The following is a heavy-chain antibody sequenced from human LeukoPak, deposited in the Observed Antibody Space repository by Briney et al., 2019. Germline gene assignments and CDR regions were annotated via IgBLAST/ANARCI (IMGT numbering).Heavy chain of an antibody. Sequence: PSETLSLTCTVSGYAITSGGFSWNWIRQPPGTGLEWIGCIYDRGPAYYNPSLKSRFTISVDRPKNQFFLNVTSLTAVDTAVYYCARSRQASGLFNSWGQGTLVVVSS. CDR2: IYDRGPA. D-gene: IGHD3-10*01. CDR1: GYAITSGGFS. CDR3: ARSRQASGLFNS. J-gene: IGHJ5*01. V-gene: IGHV4-30-2*01.